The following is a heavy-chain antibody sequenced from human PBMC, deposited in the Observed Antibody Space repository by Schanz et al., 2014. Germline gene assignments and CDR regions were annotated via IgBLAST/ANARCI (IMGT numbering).Heavy chain of an antibody. V-gene: IGHV1-69*09. CDR1: GYTFTSDS. Sequence: QVQLVQSGAEMKKPGASVKVSCKASGYTFTSDSMHWVRQAPGQGLEWMGRIIPSLGLAKYEQKFQDKVTITADTSTTTAYMELSGLRSEDTAVYYCARGPSQGYSYGHNIGAYYYGMDVWGQGTTVTVSS. D-gene: IGHD5-18*01. J-gene: IGHJ6*02. CDR2: IIPSLGLA. CDR3: ARGPSQGYSYGHNIGAYYYGMDV.